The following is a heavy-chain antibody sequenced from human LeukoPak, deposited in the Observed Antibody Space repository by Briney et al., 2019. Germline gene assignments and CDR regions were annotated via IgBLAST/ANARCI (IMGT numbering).Heavy chain of an antibody. CDR3: ARTAEASSGYSY. J-gene: IGHJ4*02. V-gene: IGHV5-51*01. D-gene: IGHD3-22*01. CDR1: GYPFTSYW. Sequence: GESLKISCKGSGYPFTSYWIAWVRQMPGKGLEWMGIVYPGDSDTRYSPSFQGQVTISADKSINTAYLQWSSLKASDTAMYYCARTAEASSGYSYWGQGTLVTVSS. CDR2: VYPGDSDT.